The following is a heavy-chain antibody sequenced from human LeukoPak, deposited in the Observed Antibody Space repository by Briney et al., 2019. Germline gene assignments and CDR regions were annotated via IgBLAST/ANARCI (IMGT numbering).Heavy chain of an antibody. Sequence: PGGSLRLSCAASGFTFSSYWMHWVRQAPGKGLVWVSRINSDGSSTSYADSVKGRFTISRDNAKNTLYLQMNSLRAEDTAVYYCARVRFGYSGIPFDYWGQGTLVTVSS. CDR3: ARVRFGYSGIPFDY. J-gene: IGHJ4*02. V-gene: IGHV3-74*01. CDR2: INSDGSST. CDR1: GFTFSSYW. D-gene: IGHD6-13*01.